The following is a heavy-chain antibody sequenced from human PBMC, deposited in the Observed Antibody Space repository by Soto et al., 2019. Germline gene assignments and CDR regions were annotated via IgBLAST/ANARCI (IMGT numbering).Heavy chain of an antibody. V-gene: IGHV3-20*04. CDR1: GFTFDDYA. CDR3: ARAARYGDYQRHYDY. D-gene: IGHD4-17*01. CDR2: ITWNGDST. Sequence: EVHLVESGGSVVRPGGSLRLYCAASGFTFDDYALSWVRQGPGKGLEWVSHITWNGDSTTYAESVRGRFTISRDNAKNSLSLQMNSLRAEDTALYYCARAARYGDYQRHYDYWGQGTLVTVSS. J-gene: IGHJ4*02.